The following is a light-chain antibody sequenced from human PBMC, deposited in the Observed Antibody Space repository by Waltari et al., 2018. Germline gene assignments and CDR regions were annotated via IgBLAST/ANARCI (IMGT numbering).Light chain of an antibody. Sequence: EIVLTQSPGTLSLSLGERATVSCRASQSVSRALAWYQQKPVQAPRLLIYGAPTRATGIPDRFSGSGSGTDFSLTISRLEPDDFAVYYCQHYLRLPVTFGQGTTVEI. CDR3: QHYLRLPVT. V-gene: IGKV3-20*01. J-gene: IGKJ1*01. CDR2: GAP. CDR1: QSVSRA.